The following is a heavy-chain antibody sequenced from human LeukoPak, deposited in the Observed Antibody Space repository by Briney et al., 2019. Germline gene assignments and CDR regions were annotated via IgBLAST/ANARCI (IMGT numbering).Heavy chain of an antibody. V-gene: IGHV3-21*01. D-gene: IGHD3-3*01. CDR2: ISSSSSYI. CDR3: AYYDFWSGYYDFDY. Sequence: GGSLRLSCAASGFTFSSYSMNWVRQAPGKGLDWVSSISSSSSYIYYADSVKGRFTISRDNAKNSLYLQMNSLRAEDTAVYYCAYYDFWSGYYDFDYWGQGTLVTVSS. J-gene: IGHJ4*02. CDR1: GFTFSSYS.